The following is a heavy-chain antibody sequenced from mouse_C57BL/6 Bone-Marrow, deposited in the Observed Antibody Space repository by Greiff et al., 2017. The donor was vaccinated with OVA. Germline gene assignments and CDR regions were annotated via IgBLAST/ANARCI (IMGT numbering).Heavy chain of an antibody. J-gene: IGHJ3*01. CDR1: GYTFTSYW. V-gene: IGHV1-61*01. Sequence: VQLQQPGAELVRPGSSVKLSCKASGYTFTSYWMDWVKQRPGQGLEWIGNIYPSDSETHYNQKFKDKATLTVDKSSSTAYMQLSSLTSEDSAVYYCARNYYGSRTAWFAYWGQGTLVTVSA. CDR2: IYPSDSET. D-gene: IGHD1-1*01. CDR3: ARNYYGSRTAWFAY.